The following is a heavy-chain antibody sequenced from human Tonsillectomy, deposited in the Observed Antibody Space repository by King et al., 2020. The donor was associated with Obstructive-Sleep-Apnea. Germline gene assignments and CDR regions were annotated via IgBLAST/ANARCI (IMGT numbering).Heavy chain of an antibody. CDR2: INPNSGGT. J-gene: IGHJ6*02. D-gene: IGHD1-26*01. CDR3: AREDSGRYYEKGMDV. Sequence: VQLVESGAEVKKPGAPVKVSCKASGYTFTDYYIHWVRQAPGQGLECMGWINPNSGGTHYAQKFQGRVTMTRDTSISTAYMELSRLTSDDTAVYYCAREDSGRYYEKGMDVWGQGTTVTVSS. V-gene: IGHV1-2*02. CDR1: GYTFTDYY.